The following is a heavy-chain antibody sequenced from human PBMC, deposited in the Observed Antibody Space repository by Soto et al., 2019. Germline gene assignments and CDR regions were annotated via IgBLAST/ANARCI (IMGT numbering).Heavy chain of an antibody. J-gene: IGHJ4*02. V-gene: IGHV3-30-3*01. Sequence: GSLRRPCSASGFTFSNYSMHGVRQAPGKGLEWLAVISKYGDKKYYADSVKGRFTISRDNSKNTLYLQMNSLRPEDTAVHYCAREWRVANPGYWGQGTQVTVSS. D-gene: IGHD5-12*01. CDR2: ISKYGDKK. CDR3: AREWRVANPGY. CDR1: GFTFSNYS.